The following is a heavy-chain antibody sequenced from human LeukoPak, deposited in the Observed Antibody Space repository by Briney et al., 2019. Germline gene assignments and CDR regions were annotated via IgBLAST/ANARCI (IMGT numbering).Heavy chain of an antibody. CDR2: IYYSGST. V-gene: IGHV4-39*01. CDR1: DGSINSYY. Sequence: SETLSLTCSVSDGSINSYYWGWIRQPPGKGLEWIGSIYYSGSTYYNPSLKSRVTISVDTSKNQFSLKLSSVTAADTAVYYCARVSPAAPPDAFDIWGQGTMVTVSS. D-gene: IGHD2-2*01. J-gene: IGHJ3*02. CDR3: ARVSPAAPPDAFDI.